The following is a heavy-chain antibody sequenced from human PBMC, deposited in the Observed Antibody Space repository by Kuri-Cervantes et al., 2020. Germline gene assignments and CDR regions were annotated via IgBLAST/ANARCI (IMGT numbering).Heavy chain of an antibody. J-gene: IGHJ6*02. CDR2: IIPILGIA. CDR3: ARGLYYYYGMDV. V-gene: IGHV1-69*02. CDR1: GGTFSSYT. Sequence: SVKVSCKASGGTFSSYTISWVRQAPGQGLEWMGRIIPILGIANYAQKFQGRVTITADKSTSTAYMELSGLRSEDTAVYYCARGLYYYYGMDVWGQGTTVTVSS.